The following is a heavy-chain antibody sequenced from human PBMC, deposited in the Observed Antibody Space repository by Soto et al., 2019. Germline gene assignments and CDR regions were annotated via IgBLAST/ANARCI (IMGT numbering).Heavy chain of an antibody. Sequence: PGGSLRLSCVASGFDFRSYEMNWVRQAPGKGLEWVSNIRANDESIYYAYSVNGRVSVSRDNAKNSLFLEMNSLRVDDTAVYYCARETLRDAIDIWGQGTMVTVSS. V-gene: IGHV3-48*03. CDR2: IRANDESI. CDR3: ARETLRDAIDI. CDR1: GFDFRSYE. J-gene: IGHJ3*02.